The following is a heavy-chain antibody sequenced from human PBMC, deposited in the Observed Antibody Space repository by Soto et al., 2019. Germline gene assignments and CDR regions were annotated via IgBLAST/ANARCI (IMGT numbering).Heavy chain of an antibody. D-gene: IGHD6-13*01. CDR3: AKDSIAAAGTAYYYYYYMDV. CDR2: ISWNSGSI. Sequence: GGSLRLSCAASGFTFDDYAMHWVRQAPGKGLEWVSGISWNSGSIGYADSVKDRFTNSRDNAKNSLYLQMNSLRAEDTALYYCAKDSIAAAGTAYYYYYYMDVWGKGTTVTVSS. J-gene: IGHJ6*03. CDR1: GFTFDDYA. V-gene: IGHV3-9*01.